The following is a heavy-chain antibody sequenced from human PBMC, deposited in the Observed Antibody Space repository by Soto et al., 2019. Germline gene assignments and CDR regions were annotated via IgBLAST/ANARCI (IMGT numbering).Heavy chain of an antibody. CDR3: ARDSNTTGITGTTDGMDV. J-gene: IGHJ6*02. D-gene: IGHD1-7*01. CDR1: GYTFTGYY. CDR2: INPNSGGT. Sequence: GASVKVSCKASGYTFTGYYMHWVRQAPGQGLEWMGWINPNSGGTNYAQKFQGWVTMTRDTSISTAYMELSRLRSDDTAVYYCARDSNTTGITGTTDGMDVWGQGTTVTVSS. V-gene: IGHV1-2*04.